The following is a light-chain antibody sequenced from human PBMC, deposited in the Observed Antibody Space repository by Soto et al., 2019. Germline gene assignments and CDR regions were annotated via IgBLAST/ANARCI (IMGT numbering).Light chain of an antibody. Sequence: QLVLTQPPSVSGAPGQRVTISCTGSSSNIGAGYDVHWYQQLLGTAPKLLIYDNSNRPSGVPDRFSGSKSGTSASLAITGLQAEDEADYYCQSYDSSLSGSVFGGGTQLTVL. CDR2: DNS. CDR1: SSNIGAGYD. J-gene: IGLJ7*01. V-gene: IGLV1-40*01. CDR3: QSYDSSLSGSV.